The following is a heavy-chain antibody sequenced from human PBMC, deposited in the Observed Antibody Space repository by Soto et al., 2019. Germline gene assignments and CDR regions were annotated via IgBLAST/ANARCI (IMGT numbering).Heavy chain of an antibody. CDR3: AHRGGATVGLYYFDY. J-gene: IGHJ4*02. D-gene: IGHD3-16*01. CDR2: IYWHDDK. Sequence: SGPTLVNPTQPLTLPCTFSGFSLSTTGVGVSWIRQPPGKALEWLALIYWHDDKRYSPSLKSRLTITKDTSKNQVVLTMTNMDPVDTATYYCAHRGGATVGLYYFDYWGQGALVTVSS. CDR1: GFSLSTTGVG. V-gene: IGHV2-5*01.